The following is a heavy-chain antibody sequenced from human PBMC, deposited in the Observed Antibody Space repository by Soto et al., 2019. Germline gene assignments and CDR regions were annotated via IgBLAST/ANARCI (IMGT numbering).Heavy chain of an antibody. CDR2: TGNKANGHTT. J-gene: IGHJ4*02. CDR1: GFTFSDHY. D-gene: IGHD4-17*01. CDR3: AREGPDYGHHFVS. V-gene: IGHV3-72*01. Sequence: EVQLVESGGGLVQPGGSLRLSCAASGFTFSDHYMDWVRQAPGKGLEWVGRTGNKANGHTTEYAASVQGRFTISRDDSKSSLHLQMNSLKTEDTAVYYCAREGPDYGHHFVSWGQGTLVTVSS.